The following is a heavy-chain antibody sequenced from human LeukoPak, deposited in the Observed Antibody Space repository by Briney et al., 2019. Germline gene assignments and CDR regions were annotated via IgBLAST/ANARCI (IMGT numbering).Heavy chain of an antibody. D-gene: IGHD3-3*01. CDR3: ARDLDLRYYDFWSGYYNGIREVIDY. J-gene: IGHJ4*02. Sequence: GGSLRLPCAASGFTVSSNYMSWVRQAPGKGLEWVSSISSSSSYIYYADSVKRRFTISRDNAKNSLYLQMNSLRAEDTAVYYCARDLDLRYYDFWSGYYNGIREVIDYWGQGTLVTVSS. CDR1: GFTVSSNY. CDR2: ISSSSSYI. V-gene: IGHV3-21*01.